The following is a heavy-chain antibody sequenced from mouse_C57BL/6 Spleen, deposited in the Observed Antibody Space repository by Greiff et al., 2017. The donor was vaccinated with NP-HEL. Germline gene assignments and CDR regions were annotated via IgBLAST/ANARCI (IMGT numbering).Heavy chain of an antibody. J-gene: IGHJ1*03. CDR1: GYAFSSSW. D-gene: IGHD1-1*01. CDR2: IYPGDGDT. Sequence: VKLVESGPELVKPGASVKISCKASGYAFSSSWMNWVKQRPGKGLEWIGRIYPGDGDTNYNGQFKGKATLTADKSSSTAYMQLSSLTSEDSAVYFCASYYGSRDWYFDVWGTGTTVTVSS. V-gene: IGHV1-82*01. CDR3: ASYYGSRDWYFDV.